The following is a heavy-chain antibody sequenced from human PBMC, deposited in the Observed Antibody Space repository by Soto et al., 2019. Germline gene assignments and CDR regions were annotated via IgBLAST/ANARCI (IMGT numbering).Heavy chain of an antibody. CDR2: IYSSGSA. J-gene: IGHJ2*01. Sequence: QVQLQESGPGLVKPSQTLSLTCTVSGRSISSSDYYWSWIRQPPGKVLEWIGYIYSSGSAYYNPSLKSRVTMSVDTSKNQFSLRLRSVTAADTAVYYCARDRGSSWTQDWYFDLWGRGTPVTVSS. CDR3: ARDRGSSWTQDWYFDL. CDR1: GRSISSSDYY. D-gene: IGHD6-13*01. V-gene: IGHV4-30-4*01.